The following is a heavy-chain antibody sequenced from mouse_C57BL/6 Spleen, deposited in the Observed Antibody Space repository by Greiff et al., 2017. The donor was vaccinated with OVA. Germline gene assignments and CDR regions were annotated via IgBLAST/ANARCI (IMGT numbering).Heavy chain of an antibody. CDR2: ISYDGSN. Sequence: EVQLVESGPGLVKPSQSLSLTCSVTGYSITSGYYWNWIRQFPGNKLEWMGYISYDGSNNYNPSLKNRISITRDTSKNQFFLKLNSVTTEDTATYYCAGGTLMDYWGQGTSVTVSS. V-gene: IGHV3-6*01. CDR3: AGGTLMDY. D-gene: IGHD1-1*02. CDR1: GYSITSGYY. J-gene: IGHJ4*01.